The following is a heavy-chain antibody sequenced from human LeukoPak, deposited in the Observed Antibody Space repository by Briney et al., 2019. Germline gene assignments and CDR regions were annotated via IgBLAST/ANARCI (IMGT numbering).Heavy chain of an antibody. CDR3: ARDNGYGLDY. CDR1: GGSISSGGYS. D-gene: IGHD3-10*01. Sequence: SETLSLTCAVSGGSISSGGYSWSWIRQPPGKGLEWIGYIYHSGSTYYNPSLKSRVTISADRSKNQFSLKLSSVTAADTAVYYCARDNGYGLDYWGQGTLVTVSS. V-gene: IGHV4-30-2*01. J-gene: IGHJ4*02. CDR2: IYHSGST.